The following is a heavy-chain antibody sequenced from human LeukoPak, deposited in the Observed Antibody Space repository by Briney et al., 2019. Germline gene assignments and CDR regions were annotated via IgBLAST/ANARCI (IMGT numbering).Heavy chain of an antibody. CDR3: ARGVPEYYDFWSGYFCYFDY. V-gene: IGHV4-34*01. D-gene: IGHD3-3*01. CDR1: DGSFSGYY. J-gene: IGHJ4*02. Sequence: SETLSLTCAVYDGSFSGYYWSWIRQPPGKGLEWIGESINHSGSTNYNPSLKSRVTISVDTSKNQFSLKLTSVTAADTAVYYCARGVPEYYDFWSGYFCYFDYWGQGTLVTVSS. CDR2: SINHSGST.